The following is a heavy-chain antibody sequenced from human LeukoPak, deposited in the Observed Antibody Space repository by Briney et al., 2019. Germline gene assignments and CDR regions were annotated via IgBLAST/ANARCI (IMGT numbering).Heavy chain of an antibody. CDR3: AKDISPDFWSGSNFDY. V-gene: IGHV3-9*03. D-gene: IGHD3-3*01. J-gene: IGHJ4*02. CDR2: ISWNSGRI. Sequence: GGSLRLSCAASGFTFDDYAMHLVRQAPGEGLEWVSGISWNSGRIGYADSVKGRFTISRDNAKNSLYLQMNSLRAEDMALYYCAKDISPDFWSGSNFDYWDQGTLVTVSS. CDR1: GFTFDDYA.